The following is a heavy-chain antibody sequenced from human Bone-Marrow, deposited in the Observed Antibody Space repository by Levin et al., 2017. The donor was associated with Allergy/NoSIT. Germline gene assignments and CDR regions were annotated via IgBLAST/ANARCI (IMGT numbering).Heavy chain of an antibody. J-gene: IGHJ1*01. V-gene: IGHV1-46*01. CDR1: GYTFTSYY. Sequence: GASVKVSCKASGYTFTSYYMHWVRQAPGQGLEWMGIINPSGGSTSYAQKFQGRVTMTRDTSTSTVYMELSSLRSEDTAVYYCAREGGAGLGYCSGGSCYSWYFQHWGQGTLVTVSS. CDR2: INPSGGST. CDR3: AREGGAGLGYCSGGSCYSWYFQH. D-gene: IGHD2-15*01.